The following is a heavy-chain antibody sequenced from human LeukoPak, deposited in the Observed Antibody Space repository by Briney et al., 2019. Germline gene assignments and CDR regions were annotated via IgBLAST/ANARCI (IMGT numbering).Heavy chain of an antibody. CDR1: GFIFSNYA. Sequence: PGRSPRLSCAASGFIFSNYAMHWVRQAPGKGLEWVALISSDGSKTYHADSVKGRFSISRDNSKNTLYLQMNSLRAEDTAVYYCAKDPYIVVVTAIFDYWGQGTLVTVSS. V-gene: IGHV3-30*07. CDR2: ISSDGSKT. J-gene: IGHJ4*02. D-gene: IGHD2-21*02. CDR3: AKDPYIVVVTAIFDY.